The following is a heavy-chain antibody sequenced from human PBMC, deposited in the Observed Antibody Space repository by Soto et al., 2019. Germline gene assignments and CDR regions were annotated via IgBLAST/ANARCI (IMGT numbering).Heavy chain of an antibody. V-gene: IGHV3-33*01. CDR3: SRSPPGVAGRYYFDF. CDR1: GFAFSSYG. Sequence: QVQLVESGGGVVQPGRSLRLSCAASGFAFSSYGMHWVRQTPGKGLEWVALIWYDGSNKYYADSVKGRFTISRDNSKNTLYLQMHSLRAEDTAVYFCSRSPPGVAGRYYFDFWGHGTLVTGSS. CDR2: IWYDGSNK. D-gene: IGHD6-6*01. J-gene: IGHJ4*01.